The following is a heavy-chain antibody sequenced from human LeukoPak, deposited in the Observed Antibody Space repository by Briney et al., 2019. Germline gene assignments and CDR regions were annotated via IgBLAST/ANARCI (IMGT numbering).Heavy chain of an antibody. J-gene: IGHJ4*02. V-gene: IGHV3-21*01. D-gene: IGHD6-19*01. CDR2: LSSSGSNI. Sequence: GGSLRLSCAASGFTFSTYTMNWVRQTPGKGLEWVSSLSSSGSNIYYADSVKGRFTISRDNAKNSLYLQMDGLRADDTAVYYCAIIWRIGLAGSLPFWGQGTLVTVSS. CDR1: GFTFSTYT. CDR3: AIIWRIGLAGSLPF.